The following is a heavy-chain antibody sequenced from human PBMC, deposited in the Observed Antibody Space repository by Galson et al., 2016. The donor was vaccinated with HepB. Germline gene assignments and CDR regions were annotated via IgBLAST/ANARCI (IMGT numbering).Heavy chain of an antibody. V-gene: IGHV3-23*01. Sequence: SLRLSCAASGFTLSNYAMSWVRQAPGKGLEWVSSISGGSSGTYYAASVKGRFTISRDNSKNTVFLQMNNLRAEDTAIYYCAKDHVTINWYVGRSGGMDVWGQGTTVTVSS. CDR3: AKDHVTINWYVGRSGGMDV. J-gene: IGHJ6*02. CDR1: GFTLSNYA. CDR2: ISGGSSGT. D-gene: IGHD1-1*01.